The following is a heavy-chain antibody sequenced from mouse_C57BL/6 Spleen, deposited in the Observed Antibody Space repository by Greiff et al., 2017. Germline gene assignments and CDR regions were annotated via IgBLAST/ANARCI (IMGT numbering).Heavy chain of an antibody. CDR1: GYTFTDYE. J-gene: IGHJ1*03. CDR3: TRWGYGSTSEYFDV. CDR2: IDPATGGT. Sequence: VQLQQSGAELVRPGASVTLSCKASGYTFTDYEMHWVKQTPVHGLEWIGAIDPATGGTAYNQKFKGKAILTADKSSSAAYMELRSLTSEDSAVYYCTRWGYGSTSEYFDVWGTGTTVTVSS. V-gene: IGHV1-15*01. D-gene: IGHD1-1*01.